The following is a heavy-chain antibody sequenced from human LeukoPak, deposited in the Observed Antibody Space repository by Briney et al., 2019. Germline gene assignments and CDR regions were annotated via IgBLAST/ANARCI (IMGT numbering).Heavy chain of an antibody. CDR3: ARRGYSYGLLDY. V-gene: IGHV3-33*01. D-gene: IGHD5-18*01. Sequence: GRSLRLSCAASGFTFSSYGMHWVRQPPGKGLAWVAVIWYDGSNKYNADPVKGRFSISRDNSKITLFLQMNSLRAEDTAVYYCARRGYSYGLLDYWGQGTLVTVSS. CDR2: IWYDGSNK. J-gene: IGHJ4*02. CDR1: GFTFSSYG.